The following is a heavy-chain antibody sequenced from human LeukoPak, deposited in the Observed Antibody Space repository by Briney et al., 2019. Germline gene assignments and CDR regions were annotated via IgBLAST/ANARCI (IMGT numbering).Heavy chain of an antibody. CDR1: GFTFSSYA. V-gene: IGHV3-23*01. Sequence: GGSLRLSCAASGFTFSSYAMSWVRQAPGKGLEWVSAISGSGGSTYYADSVKGRFTISRDNSKSTLYLQMNSLRVEDTAVFYCAQGGSEIYYYYHGMDVWGQGTTVTVSS. CDR3: AQGGSEIYYYYHGMDV. D-gene: IGHD3-10*01. CDR2: ISGSGGST. J-gene: IGHJ6*02.